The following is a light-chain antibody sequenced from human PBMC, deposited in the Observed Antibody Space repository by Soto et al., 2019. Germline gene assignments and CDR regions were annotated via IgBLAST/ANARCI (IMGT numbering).Light chain of an antibody. CDR1: QGVSSW. CDR2: GAS. J-gene: IGKJ4*01. CDR3: QQADTFPLT. Sequence: DIQMTQSPSSVSASVGDRVTITCRASQGVSSWLAWYQQKPGRAPKLLIYGASTLQSGVPSRLSGSGSGTDFSLTITTLQPEDSATYYCQQADTFPLTFGGGTKVEIE. V-gene: IGKV1-12*01.